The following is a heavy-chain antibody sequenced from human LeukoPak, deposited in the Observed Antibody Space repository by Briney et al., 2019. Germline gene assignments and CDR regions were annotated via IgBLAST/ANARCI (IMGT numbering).Heavy chain of an antibody. Sequence: GESLKISCKGSGYSFTSYWIGWVRQMPGKGLEWMGIIYPGDSDARYSPSFQGQVTISADKSISTAYLQWSSLKASGTAIYYCARRRDLYSGSYYPFDYWGQGTLVTVSS. CDR3: ARRRDLYSGSYYPFDY. CDR2: IYPGDSDA. CDR1: GYSFTSYW. J-gene: IGHJ4*02. V-gene: IGHV5-51*01. D-gene: IGHD1-26*01.